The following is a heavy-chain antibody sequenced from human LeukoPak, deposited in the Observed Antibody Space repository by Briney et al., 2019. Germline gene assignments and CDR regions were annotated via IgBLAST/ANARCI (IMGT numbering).Heavy chain of an antibody. J-gene: IGHJ4*02. CDR2: ISSSSSTI. D-gene: IGHD2-15*01. V-gene: IGHV3-48*01. CDR3: ARDPSASFLYYFDY. Sequence: GGSLRLSCAASGFTFSSYSMNWVRQAPGKGLEWVSYISSSSSTIYYADSVEGRFTISRDNAKNSLYLQMNSLRAEDTAVYYCARDPSASFLYYFDYWGQGTLVSVSS. CDR1: GFTFSSYS.